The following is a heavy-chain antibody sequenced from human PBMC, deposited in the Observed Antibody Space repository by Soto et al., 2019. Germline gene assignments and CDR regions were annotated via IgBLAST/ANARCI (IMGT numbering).Heavy chain of an antibody. CDR3: ARAPLYDPEAYFDY. J-gene: IGHJ4*02. CDR2: ISSSSSTI. Sequence: RGSLRLSCAASGFTFSSYSMNWIRQAPGKGLEWVSYISSSSSTIYYADSVKGRFTISRDNAKNSLYLQMNSLRDEDTAVYYCARAPLYDPEAYFDYWGQGTLVTVSS. CDR1: GFTFSSYS. D-gene: IGHD3-16*01. V-gene: IGHV3-48*02.